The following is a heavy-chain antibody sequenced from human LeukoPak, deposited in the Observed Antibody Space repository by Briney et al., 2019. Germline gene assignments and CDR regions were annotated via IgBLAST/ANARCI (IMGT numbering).Heavy chain of an antibody. CDR3: ARAPGYSSSFFDP. D-gene: IGHD6-13*01. V-gene: IGHV1-69*13. J-gene: IGHJ5*02. CDR2: IIPIFGTA. Sequence: ASVKVSCKASGGTFSSYAISWVRQAPGQGLEWMGGIIPIFGTANYAQKFQGRVTITADESMSTAYMELSSLRSEDTAVYYCARAPGYSSSFFDPWGQGTLVTVSS. CDR1: GGTFSSYA.